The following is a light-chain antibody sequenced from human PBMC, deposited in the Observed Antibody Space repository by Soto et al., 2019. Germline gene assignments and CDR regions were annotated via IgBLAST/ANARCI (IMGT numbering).Light chain of an antibody. CDR1: ESVSTN. V-gene: IGKV3-15*01. CDR3: QQYGSSGIT. Sequence: IEMTQSPATLSLAPGERVTLSCRASESVSTNLAWYQQKAGQAPRLLIYGASTRATGIPARFSGSGSGTDFTLTISRLEPEDFAVYYCQQYGSSGITFGQGTRLEIK. CDR2: GAS. J-gene: IGKJ5*01.